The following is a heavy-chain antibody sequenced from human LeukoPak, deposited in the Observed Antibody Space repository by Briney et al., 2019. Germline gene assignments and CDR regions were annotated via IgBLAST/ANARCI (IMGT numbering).Heavy chain of an antibody. J-gene: IGHJ6*03. CDR2: IYSSGST. CDR1: GGSISSGSYY. Sequence: SETLSLTCTVSGGSISSGSYYWSLIRQPAGKGLEWIGRIYSSGSTNYNPSLKSRVTISVDTSKNQFSLKLSSVTAADTAVYYCARDRTSSSPFDYYYMDVWGKGTTVTVSS. D-gene: IGHD6-6*01. V-gene: IGHV4-61*02. CDR3: ARDRTSSSPFDYYYMDV.